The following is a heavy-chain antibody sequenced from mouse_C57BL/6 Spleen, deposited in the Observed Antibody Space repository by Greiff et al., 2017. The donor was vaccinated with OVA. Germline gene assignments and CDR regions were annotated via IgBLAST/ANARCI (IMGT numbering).Heavy chain of an antibody. Sequence: QVQLQQSGAELVRPGSSVKLSCKASGYTFTSYWMDWVKQRPGQGLEWIGNIYPSDSETHYNQKFKDKATLTVDKSSSTAYMQLSSLTSEDSAVYYCARPYGSSFSYYFDYWGQGTTLTVSS. J-gene: IGHJ2*01. CDR2: IYPSDSET. D-gene: IGHD1-1*01. V-gene: IGHV1-61*01. CDR1: GYTFTSYW. CDR3: ARPYGSSFSYYFDY.